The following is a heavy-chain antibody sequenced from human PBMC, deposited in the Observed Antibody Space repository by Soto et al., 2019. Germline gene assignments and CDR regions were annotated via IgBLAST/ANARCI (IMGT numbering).Heavy chain of an antibody. D-gene: IGHD6-19*01. CDR3: ARDIAVAADPISPSPRPFDY. CDR1: GFTFSSYS. V-gene: IGHV3-21*01. CDR2: ISSSSSYI. J-gene: IGHJ4*02. Sequence: GGSLRLSCAASGFTFSSYSMNWVRQAPGKGLEWVSSISSSSSYIYYADSVKGRFTISRDNAKNSLYLQMNSLRAEDTAVYYCARDIAVAADPISPSPRPFDYWGQGTLVTVSS.